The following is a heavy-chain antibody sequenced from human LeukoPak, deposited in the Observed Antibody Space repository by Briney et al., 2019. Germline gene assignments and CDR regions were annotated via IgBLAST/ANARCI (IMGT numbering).Heavy chain of an antibody. J-gene: IGHJ5*02. V-gene: IGHV4-39*07. CDR3: ARESSSSTYNWFDP. D-gene: IGHD6-6*01. CDR1: GGSISSSGYY. Sequence: SETLSLTCTVSGGSISSSGYYWGWIRQPPGKGLEWIGSIYYSGSTYYNPSLKSRVTISVDTSKNQFSLKLSSVTAADTAVYYCARESSSSTYNWFDPWGQGTLVTVSS. CDR2: IYYSGST.